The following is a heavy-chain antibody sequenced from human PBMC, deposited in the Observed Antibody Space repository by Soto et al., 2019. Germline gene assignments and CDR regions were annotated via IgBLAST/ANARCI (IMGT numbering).Heavy chain of an antibody. V-gene: IGHV3-74*01. CDR3: ARVRVSGYEFDP. D-gene: IGHD5-12*01. Sequence: EAQLVESGGGLVQPGGSLRLSCAASGFTFSSYWMNWVRQAPGKGLVWVSRINPDGRTTNYADSVKGRFTISRDNANDTLFLQMNSLRAEDTAVYYCARVRVSGYEFDPWGQGTLITVSS. CDR2: INPDGRTT. CDR1: GFTFSSYW. J-gene: IGHJ5*02.